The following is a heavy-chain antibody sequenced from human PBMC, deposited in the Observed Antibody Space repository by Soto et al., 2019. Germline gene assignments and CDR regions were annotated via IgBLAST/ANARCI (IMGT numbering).Heavy chain of an antibody. CDR2: IIPIFGTA. Sequence: SVEVSYKXSRGTFSSYAISWVRQAPGQGLEWMGGIIPIFGTANYAQKFQGRVTITADESTSTAYMELSILRSEDTAVYYCAKSSSGGSAAFDIWGQGTMVPVSS. V-gene: IGHV1-69*13. CDR1: RGTFSSYA. CDR3: AKSSSGGSAAFDI. D-gene: IGHD2-15*01. J-gene: IGHJ3*02.